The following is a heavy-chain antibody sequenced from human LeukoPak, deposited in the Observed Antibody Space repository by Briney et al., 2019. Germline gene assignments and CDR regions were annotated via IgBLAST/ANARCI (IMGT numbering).Heavy chain of an antibody. CDR1: GFTFSNYS. D-gene: IGHD4-17*01. CDR3: ARTPDYGDYVGYYYYYMDV. V-gene: IGHV3-21*01. Sequence: GGSLRLSCAASGFTFSNYSMNWVRQAPGKGLEWVSSISSSSSYIYYADSVKGRFTISRDNAKNSLYLQMNSLRAEDTAVYYCARTPDYGDYVGYYYYYMDVWGKGTTVTVSS. CDR2: ISSSSSYI. J-gene: IGHJ6*03.